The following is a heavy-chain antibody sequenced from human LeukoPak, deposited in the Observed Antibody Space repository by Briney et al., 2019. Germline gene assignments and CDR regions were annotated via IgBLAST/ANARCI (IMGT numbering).Heavy chain of an antibody. Sequence: SGTLSLTCTVSVGSISSDFWSWIRQPAGKGLEWIGRIYTSWSTNYNPSLKSRVTMSVDTSKNHFSPKLSSVTAADTAVYYCARDAASYGYDAFDIWGQGTMVTVSS. CDR1: VGSISSDF. J-gene: IGHJ3*02. D-gene: IGHD5-24*01. CDR2: IYTSWST. CDR3: ARDAASYGYDAFDI. V-gene: IGHV4-4*07.